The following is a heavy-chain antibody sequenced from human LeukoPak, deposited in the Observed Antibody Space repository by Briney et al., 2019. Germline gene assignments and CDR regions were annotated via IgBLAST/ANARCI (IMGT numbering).Heavy chain of an antibody. Sequence: PGGSLRLSCAVSGFTFSGFWMSWSRQAPGKGLEWVASINSDGSEGYYADVVKGRFTISRDNAKNSLYLQLNSLRAEDTAVYYCARSSYSSSSSVWGQGTMVTVSS. CDR3: ARSSYSSSSSV. CDR1: GFTFSGFW. V-gene: IGHV3-7*03. D-gene: IGHD6-6*01. CDR2: INSDGSEG. J-gene: IGHJ3*01.